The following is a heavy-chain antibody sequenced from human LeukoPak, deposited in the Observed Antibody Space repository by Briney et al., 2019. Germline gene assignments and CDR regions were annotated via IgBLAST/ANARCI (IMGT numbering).Heavy chain of an antibody. Sequence: ASVKVSCKASGYTFSTYYIHWVRQAPGQGLEWMGIINPTGGSTSYSQKFQDRVTMTRDTSTSTVYLELSSLRSDDTAVYYCARAHLVVVSSWGQGTLVTVSS. D-gene: IGHD3-22*01. CDR1: GYTFSTYY. CDR2: INPTGGST. V-gene: IGHV1-46*01. J-gene: IGHJ5*02. CDR3: ARAHLVVVSS.